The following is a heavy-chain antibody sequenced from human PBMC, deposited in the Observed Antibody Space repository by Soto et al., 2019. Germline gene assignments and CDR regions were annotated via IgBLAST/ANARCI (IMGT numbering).Heavy chain of an antibody. CDR1: GFTFSNAW. J-gene: IGHJ4*02. CDR3: TTDPYIHGSGSYN. D-gene: IGHD3-10*01. CDR2: IKSKTDGGTT. Sequence: EVQLVESGGGLVKPGGSLRLSCAASGFTFSNAWMSWVRQAPGKGLEWVGRIKSKTDGGTTDYAAPVKGRFTISRDDSKSTLYLQMNSLKTEDTAVYYCTTDPYIHGSGSYNWGQGTLVTVSS. V-gene: IGHV3-15*01.